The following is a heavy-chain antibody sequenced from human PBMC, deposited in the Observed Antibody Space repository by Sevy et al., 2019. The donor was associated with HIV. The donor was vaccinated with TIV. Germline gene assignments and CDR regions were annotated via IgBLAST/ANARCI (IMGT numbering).Heavy chain of an antibody. CDR3: ARGGGNGWYYFDY. CDR1: GGTFSSYG. D-gene: IGHD6-19*01. Sequence: ASVKVSCKASGGTFSSYGISWVRQAPGQGLEWMGGIIPILGTVNYAPKFQGRVTITADESTKTAYMELSSLRSEDTAVYYCARGGGNGWYYFDYWGPETLVTVSS. V-gene: IGHV1-69*13. CDR2: IIPILGTV. J-gene: IGHJ4*02.